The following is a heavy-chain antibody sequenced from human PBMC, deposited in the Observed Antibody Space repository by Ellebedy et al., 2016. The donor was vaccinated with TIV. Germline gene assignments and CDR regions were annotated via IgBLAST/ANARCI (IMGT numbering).Heavy chain of an antibody. D-gene: IGHD3-3*02. CDR1: GFTFRSEW. CDR3: ARAHF. J-gene: IGHJ4*02. CDR2: IKEDGSEK. V-gene: IGHV3-7*01. Sequence: GESLMISCVASGFTFRSEWMSWVRQAPGKGLEWVANIKEDGSEKDYVDLVKGRFTISRDNAKNSLYLQMNNLRVEDTAVYYCARAHFWGQGTLVTVSS.